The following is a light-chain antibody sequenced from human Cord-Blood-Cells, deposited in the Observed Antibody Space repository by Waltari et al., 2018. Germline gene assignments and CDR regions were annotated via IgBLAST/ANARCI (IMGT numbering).Light chain of an antibody. Sequence: SYELTQPPSVSVSPGQPARITCPGDALPKQYAYCYQQKPGQAPVLVIYKDSERPSGIPERFSGSSSGTTVTLTISGVQAEDEADYYCQSADSSGTYVVFGGGTKLTVL. CDR2: KDS. CDR3: QSADSSGTYVV. CDR1: ALPKQY. J-gene: IGLJ2*01. V-gene: IGLV3-25*03.